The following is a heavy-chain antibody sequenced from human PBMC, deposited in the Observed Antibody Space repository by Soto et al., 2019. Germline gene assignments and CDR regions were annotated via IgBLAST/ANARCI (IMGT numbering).Heavy chain of an antibody. Sequence: GGSLRLSCAASGFTFSSYIMNWVRQAPGKGLEWVSSISSSSSYIYYADSVRGRFTISRDNAKNSLYLQMNSLRAEDTAVYYCAAEFSAIYCGGDCEPYWGQGTLVTVSS. D-gene: IGHD2-21*02. CDR2: ISSSSSYI. V-gene: IGHV3-21*01. CDR3: AAEFSAIYCGGDCEPY. CDR1: GFTFSSYI. J-gene: IGHJ4*02.